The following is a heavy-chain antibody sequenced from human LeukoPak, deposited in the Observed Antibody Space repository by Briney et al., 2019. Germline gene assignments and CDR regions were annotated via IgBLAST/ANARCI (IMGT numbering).Heavy chain of an antibody. CDR1: GGSYSVYY. Sequence: PSETLSLTCAVSGGSYSVYYWAWLRQSPGKGLEWIGEIHYSGATSYSPSVKRRATIFADTSNNRFSLRLTSVTAADTAVYYCARGVLSVYYFDIWGQGSVVTVSS. V-gene: IGHV4-34*01. J-gene: IGHJ3*02. CDR2: IHYSGAT. D-gene: IGHD3-10*01. CDR3: ARGVLSVYYFDI.